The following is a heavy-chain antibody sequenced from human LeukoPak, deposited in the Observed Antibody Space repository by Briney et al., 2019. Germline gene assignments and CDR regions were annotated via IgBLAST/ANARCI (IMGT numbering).Heavy chain of an antibody. Sequence: MSSETLSLTCAVYGGSFSGYYWSWIRQPPGKGLEWIGEINHSGSTNYNPSLKSRVTISVDTSKNQFSLKLSSVTAADTAVYYCARTGYYDSSGYYPIYHWFDPWGQGTLVTVSS. V-gene: IGHV4-34*01. CDR2: INHSGST. D-gene: IGHD3-22*01. CDR1: GGSFSGYY. J-gene: IGHJ5*02. CDR3: ARTGYYDSSGYYPIYHWFDP.